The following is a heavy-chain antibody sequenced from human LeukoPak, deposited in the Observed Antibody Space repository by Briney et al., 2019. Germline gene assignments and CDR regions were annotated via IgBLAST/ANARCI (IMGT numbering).Heavy chain of an antibody. Sequence: SETLSLTCTVSVGSVSSSSYYWGWIRQPPGKGLEWIGSISYSGTNYNNPSLKSRVSICIDTSKNQFSVKLTSVTAADTAMYYCASLGTLRSWGQGTLVTVSS. CDR3: ASLGTLRS. V-gene: IGHV4-39*01. J-gene: IGHJ5*02. D-gene: IGHD7-27*01. CDR1: VGSVSSSSYY. CDR2: ISYSGTN.